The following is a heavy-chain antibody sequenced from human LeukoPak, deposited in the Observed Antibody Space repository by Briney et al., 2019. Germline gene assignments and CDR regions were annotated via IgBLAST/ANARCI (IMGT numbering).Heavy chain of an antibody. V-gene: IGHV3-30*04. D-gene: IGHD2-15*01. CDR1: GFTFSTYA. CDR3: ARETLRNFDY. J-gene: IGHJ4*02. CDR2: VSYDGSNK. Sequence: PGGSLRLSCAASGFTFSTYAMHWVRQAPGKGLEWVAIVSYDGSNKYYADSVRGRFTISRDNSKNTLYLQVNSLRPEDTSMYYCARETLRNFDYWGRGTLVTVSS.